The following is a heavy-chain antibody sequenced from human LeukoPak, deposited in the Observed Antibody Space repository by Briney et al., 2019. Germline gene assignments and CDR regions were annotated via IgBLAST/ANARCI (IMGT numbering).Heavy chain of an antibody. CDR1: GFTFSDQS. D-gene: IGHD5-18*01. Sequence: GGSLRLSCAAYGFTFSDQSMNWVRQAPGKGLEWVSSISSNSLHIFYADSVKGRFTIYRDNAKNSLYLQMNSLRAEDTAVHYCARDSRYGYSNDYWGQGTLVTVSS. J-gene: IGHJ4*02. CDR2: ISSNSLHI. V-gene: IGHV3-21*01. CDR3: ARDSRYGYSNDY.